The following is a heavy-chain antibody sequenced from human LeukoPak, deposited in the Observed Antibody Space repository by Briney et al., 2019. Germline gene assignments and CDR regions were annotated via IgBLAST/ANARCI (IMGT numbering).Heavy chain of an antibody. V-gene: IGHV3-30*01. D-gene: IGHD3-10*01. CDR1: GFTFSNHA. J-gene: IGHJ4*02. Sequence: GGSLRLSCTASGFTFSNHALHWVRQAPGKGLEWVAVKYFAASVKGRFTISRDNSKNTLYLQINSLRAEDTAVYYCARDSTYYYDSGSSGPHYFDYWGQGTLVTVSS. CDR2: K. CDR3: ARDSTYYYDSGSSGPHYFDY.